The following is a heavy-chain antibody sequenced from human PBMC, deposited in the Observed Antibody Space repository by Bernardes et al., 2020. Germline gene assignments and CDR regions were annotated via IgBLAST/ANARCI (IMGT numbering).Heavy chain of an antibody. J-gene: IGHJ6*04. CDR2: ISSSSSYI. V-gene: IGHV3-21*01. CDR1: GFTFSSSS. D-gene: IGHD6-13*01. Sequence: VGSLILSCAASGFTFSSSSMNWVRQAPGPGLAWVSSISSSSSYIYYADSVKGRFTISRDNAKNSLYLQMNSLRAEDTAVYYCARDSGSSSWNYYYGMDVWGKGTTVTVSS. CDR3: ARDSGSSSWNYYYGMDV.